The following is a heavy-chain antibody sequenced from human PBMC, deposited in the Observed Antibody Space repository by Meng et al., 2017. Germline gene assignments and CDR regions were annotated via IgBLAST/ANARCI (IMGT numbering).Heavy chain of an antibody. CDR3: ARVAVGYFDRAPYYFDY. CDR1: GGSVSSGSYY. V-gene: IGHV4-61*01. Sequence: SETLSLTCTVSGGSVSSGSYYWSWIRRPPGKGLEWIGYIYYSGSTNYNPSLKSRVTISVDTSKNQFSLKLSSVTAADTAVYYCARVAVGYFDRAPYYFDYWGQGTLVTVSS. D-gene: IGHD3-9*01. J-gene: IGHJ4*02. CDR2: IYYSGST.